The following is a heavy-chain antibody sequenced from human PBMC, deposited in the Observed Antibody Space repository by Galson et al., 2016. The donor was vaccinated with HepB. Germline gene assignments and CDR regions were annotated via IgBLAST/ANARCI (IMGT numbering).Heavy chain of an antibody. J-gene: IGHJ4*02. CDR3: ARIMITFGEIIAPSYFDY. CDR2: IYSSGTT. CDR1: GLTVRSDC. V-gene: IGHV3-53*01. D-gene: IGHD3-16*01. Sequence: SLRLSCAASGLTVRSDCMSWVRQSPGKGLEWVSVIYSSGTTYYADSVRGRFTISRDISKNTLYLQMNSLRAEDTAVYYCARIMITFGEIIAPSYFDYWGQGTLITVSS.